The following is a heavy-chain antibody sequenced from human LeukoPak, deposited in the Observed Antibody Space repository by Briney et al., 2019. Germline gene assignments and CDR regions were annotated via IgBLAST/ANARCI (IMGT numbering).Heavy chain of an antibody. CDR1: GGSISSSSCY. J-gene: IGHJ4*02. Sequence: PSETLSLTCTVSGGSISSSSCYWGWIRQPPGKGLEWIGSIYYSGSTYYNPSLKSRVTISVDTSKNQFSLKLSSVTAADTAVYYCARRFMITFGGVIGPFDYWGQGTLVTASS. CDR2: IYYSGST. D-gene: IGHD3-16*02. V-gene: IGHV4-39*01. CDR3: ARRFMITFGGVIGPFDY.